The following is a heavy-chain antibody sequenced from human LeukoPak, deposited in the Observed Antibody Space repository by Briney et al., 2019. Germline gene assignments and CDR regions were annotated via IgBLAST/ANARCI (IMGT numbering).Heavy chain of an antibody. J-gene: IGHJ3*02. Sequence: PGGSLRLSCAASGFTFSSYSMNWVRQAPGKGLEWVSYISSSSSTIYYADSVKGRFTISRDNAKNSLYLQMNSLRDEDTAVYYCARGRGGSWHRGAFDIWGQGTMVTVSS. V-gene: IGHV3-48*02. CDR3: ARGRGGSWHRGAFDI. D-gene: IGHD2-15*01. CDR2: ISSSSSTI. CDR1: GFTFSSYS.